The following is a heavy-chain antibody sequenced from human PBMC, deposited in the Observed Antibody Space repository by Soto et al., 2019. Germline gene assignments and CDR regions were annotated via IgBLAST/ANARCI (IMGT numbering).Heavy chain of an antibody. D-gene: IGHD3-22*01. CDR3: ARATYYYDSSGSGWFDP. Sequence: GGSLRLSCAASGFTFSSYGMHWVRQAPGKGLEWVAVIWYDGSNKYYADSVKGRFTISRDNSKNTLYLQMNSLRAEDTAVYYCARATYYYDSSGSGWFDPWGQGTLVTGSS. CDR2: IWYDGSNK. J-gene: IGHJ5*02. CDR1: GFTFSSYG. V-gene: IGHV3-33*01.